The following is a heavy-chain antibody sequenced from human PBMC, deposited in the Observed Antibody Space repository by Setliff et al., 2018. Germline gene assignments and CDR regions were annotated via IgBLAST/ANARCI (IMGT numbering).Heavy chain of an antibody. J-gene: IGHJ5*01. CDR3: ARDGKVETLGSFLNWLES. D-gene: IGHD3-10*01. CDR1: GFSFRYST. CDR2: ISWTGRYI. Sequence: GSLRLSCAASGFSFRYSTMTWVRQPPGKGLQWVSSISWTGRYIYQSDSLKGRFTISRDNAQNSLYLQINSLTVEDTAVYYCARDGKVETLGSFLNWLESWGQGTLVTVS. V-gene: IGHV3-21*01.